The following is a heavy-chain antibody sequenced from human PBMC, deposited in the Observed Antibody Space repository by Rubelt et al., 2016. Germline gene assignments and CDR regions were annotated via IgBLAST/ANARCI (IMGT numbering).Heavy chain of an antibody. CDR2: ISSSGDTR. CDR1: GFIFSSHE. D-gene: IGHD4/OR15-4a*01. Sequence: EVQLVESGGGLVQPGGSLRLSCATSGFIFSSHEMHWVRQAPGKGLEWVAYISSSGDTRLYADSVKGQFTISRDNVQKSLYLQMNTLRAADSAVYYCASSAPFDYGRSGGHWGQGTLVTVSS. V-gene: IGHV3-48*03. CDR3: ASSAPFDYGRSGGH. J-gene: IGHJ4*02.